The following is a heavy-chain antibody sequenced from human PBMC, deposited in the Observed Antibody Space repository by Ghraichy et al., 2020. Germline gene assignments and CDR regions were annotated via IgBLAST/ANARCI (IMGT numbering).Heavy chain of an antibody. CDR1: GLMFSPNT. V-gene: IGHV3-7*03. CDR3: AKDRGSSFWSDYYKGLFDY. CDR2: IKQDGSKK. Sequence: LSLTCVASGLMFSPNTMSWVRQAPGKGLEWVANIKQDGSKKYYVDSVKGRFTISRDNTKNSLYLQMNSLRAEDTAMYYCAKDRGSSFWSDYYKGLFDYWGQGTLVTVSS. D-gene: IGHD3-3*01. J-gene: IGHJ4*02.